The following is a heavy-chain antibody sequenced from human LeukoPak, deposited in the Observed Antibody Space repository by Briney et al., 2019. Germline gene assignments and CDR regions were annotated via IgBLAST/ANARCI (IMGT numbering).Heavy chain of an antibody. J-gene: IGHJ5*02. D-gene: IGHD3-3*01. CDR2: IYYSGST. Sequence: PSETLSLTCTVSGGSISSSSYYWGWIRQPPGKGLEWIGSIYYSGSTYYNPSLKSRVTISVDTSKNQFSLKLSSVPAADTAVYYCASQRAGDFWSGYYPYNWFDPWGQGTLVTVSS. CDR3: ASQRAGDFWSGYYPYNWFDP. V-gene: IGHV4-39*01. CDR1: GGSISSSSYY.